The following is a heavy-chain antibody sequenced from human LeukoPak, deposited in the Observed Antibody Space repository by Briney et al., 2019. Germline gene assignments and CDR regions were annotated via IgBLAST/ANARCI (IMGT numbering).Heavy chain of an antibody. J-gene: IGHJ4*02. CDR2: VYYSGST. CDR3: ARVRYGSGSYYFDN. CDR1: GGSVSNASYY. D-gene: IGHD3-10*01. Sequence: SETLSLTCTVSGGSVSNASYYWSWIRQPPGKGLDWIGYVYYSGSTNYSPSLKSRVTLSVDTSKNQFSLKLTSVTAADTAAYYCARVRYGSGSYYFDNWGQGTLVTVSS. V-gene: IGHV4-61*01.